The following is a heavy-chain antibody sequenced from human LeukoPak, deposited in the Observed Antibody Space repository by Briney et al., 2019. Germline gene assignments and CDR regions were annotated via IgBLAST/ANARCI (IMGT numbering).Heavy chain of an antibody. CDR1: GFTFSSYS. V-gene: IGHV3-48*04. CDR2: ISSSSSTI. D-gene: IGHD6-19*01. CDR3: ARGRAIAVAGTGY. Sequence: GGSLRLSCAASGFTFSSYSMNWVRQAPGKGLEWVSYISSSSSTIYYADSVKGRITTSRDNARNSLYLQMNSLRAEDTAVYYCARGRAIAVAGTGYWGQGTLVTVSP. J-gene: IGHJ4*02.